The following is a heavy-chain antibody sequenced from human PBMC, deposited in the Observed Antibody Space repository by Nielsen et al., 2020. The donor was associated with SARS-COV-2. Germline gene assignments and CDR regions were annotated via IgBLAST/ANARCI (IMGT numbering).Heavy chain of an antibody. V-gene: IGHV3-23*01. Sequence: GESLKISCAASGFTFSSYAMSWVRQAPGKGLEWVSAISGSGGSTYYADSVKGRFTISRDNSKNTLYLQMNSLRAEDTAVYYCAKDCSGGSCYELGWFDPWGQGTLVTVSS. D-gene: IGHD2-15*01. CDR3: AKDCSGGSCYELGWFDP. CDR1: GFTFSSYA. CDR2: ISGSGGST. J-gene: IGHJ5*02.